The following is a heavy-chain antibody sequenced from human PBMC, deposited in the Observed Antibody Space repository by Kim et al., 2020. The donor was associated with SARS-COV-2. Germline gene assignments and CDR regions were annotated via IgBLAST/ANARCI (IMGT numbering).Heavy chain of an antibody. J-gene: IGHJ6*02. CDR1: GCTFSSYA. CDR2: IIPIFGTA. Sequence: SVKVSCKASGCTFSSYAISWVRQAPGQGLEWMGGIIPIFGTANYAQKFQGRVTITADESTSTAYMELSRLRSEDTAVYYCARDQGYYGSGRIYLSRYGMDVWGQGTTVTVSS. D-gene: IGHD3-10*01. V-gene: IGHV1-69*13. CDR3: ARDQGYYGSGRIYLSRYGMDV.